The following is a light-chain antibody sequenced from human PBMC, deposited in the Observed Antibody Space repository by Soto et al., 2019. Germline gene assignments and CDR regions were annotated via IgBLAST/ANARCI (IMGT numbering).Light chain of an antibody. J-gene: IGKJ2*01. CDR2: ATS. V-gene: IGKV1D-16*01. Sequence: DIQMTQSPSSLSASVGDTVTITCRATPSICSWVAWYQQKPGQAPKSLVYATSSLQRGVPSRFSGSGSGTDFTLAINSLQPEDFATYYCQQYNTYPPTFGPGTKLEIK. CDR1: PSICSW. CDR3: QQYNTYPPT.